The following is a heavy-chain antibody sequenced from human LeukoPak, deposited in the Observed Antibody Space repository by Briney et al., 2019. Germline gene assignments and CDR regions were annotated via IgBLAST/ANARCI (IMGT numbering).Heavy chain of an antibody. CDR3: AKDIHAHLPYSSGWYPRNYFDY. J-gene: IGHJ4*02. Sequence: PGGSLRLSCAASGFTFDDYAMHWVRQAPGKGLEWVSGISWNSGSIGYADSVKGRFTISRDNAKNSLYLQMNSLRAEDTALYYCAKDIHAHLPYSSGWYPRNYFDYWGQGTLVTVSS. CDR2: ISWNSGSI. CDR1: GFTFDDYA. D-gene: IGHD6-19*01. V-gene: IGHV3-9*01.